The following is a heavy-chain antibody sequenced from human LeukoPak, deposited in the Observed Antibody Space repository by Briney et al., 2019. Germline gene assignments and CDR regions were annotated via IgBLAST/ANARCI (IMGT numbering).Heavy chain of an antibody. J-gene: IGHJ5*02. D-gene: IGHD3-10*01. V-gene: IGHV6-1*01. CDR1: GDSVSSNSAA. Sequence: SQTRSLTCAISGDSVSSNSAAWNWIRQSPSRGLEWLGRTYYRSKWYNDYAVSVKSRITINPDTSKNQFSLQLNSVAPEDTAVYYCARGVLLWFGESPFDPWGQGTLVTVSS. CDR2: TYYRSKWYN. CDR3: ARGVLLWFGESPFDP.